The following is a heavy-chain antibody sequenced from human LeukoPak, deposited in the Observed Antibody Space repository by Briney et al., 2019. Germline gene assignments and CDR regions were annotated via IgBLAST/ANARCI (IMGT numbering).Heavy chain of an antibody. CDR1: GFTFSSYA. J-gene: IGHJ4*02. CDR3: ASEKYYGSGSYRY. CDR2: ISGSGGST. D-gene: IGHD3-10*01. Sequence: GGSLRLSCAASGFTFSSYAMSWVRQAPGKGLEWVSAISGSGGSTYYADSVKGRFTISRDNSKNSLYLQMNSLRAEDTAVYYCASEKYYGSGSYRYWGQGTLVTVSS. V-gene: IGHV3-23*01.